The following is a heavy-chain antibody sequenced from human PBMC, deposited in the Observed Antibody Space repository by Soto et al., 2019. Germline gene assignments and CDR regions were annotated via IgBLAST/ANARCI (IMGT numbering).Heavy chain of an antibody. V-gene: IGHV1-69*01. CDR2: IIPIFGTA. CDR1: GGTFSSYA. CDR3: ARGIAVAGTGYYYYCMDV. J-gene: IGHJ6*02. D-gene: IGHD6-19*01. Sequence: QVQLVQSGAEVKKPGSSVKVSCKASGGTFSSYAISWVRQAPGQGLEWMGGIIPIFGTANYAQKFQGRVTITTDESTSTAYMELSSLRSEDTAVYYCARGIAVAGTGYYYYCMDVWGQGTTVTVSS.